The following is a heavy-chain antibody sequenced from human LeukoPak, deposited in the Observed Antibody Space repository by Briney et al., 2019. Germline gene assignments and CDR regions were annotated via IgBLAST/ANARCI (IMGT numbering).Heavy chain of an antibody. CDR3: ARVDDLDAFDI. CDR2: ISDDGSSK. CDR1: GFTFSNHA. Sequence: GGSLRLSCVTSGFTFSNHAMHWVRHGPGKGLEWVGVISDDGSSKFYADSVKGRFTISRDNSKNTLFLQINSLRPEDTAVYYCARVDDLDAFDIWGQGTLVTVSS. V-gene: IGHV3-30*04. J-gene: IGHJ3*02. D-gene: IGHD2-2*03.